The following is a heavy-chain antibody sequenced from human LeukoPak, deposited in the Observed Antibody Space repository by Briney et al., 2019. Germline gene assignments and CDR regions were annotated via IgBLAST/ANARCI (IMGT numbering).Heavy chain of an antibody. Sequence: GGSLRLSCAASGFTFSSYSMNWVRQAPGKGLEWVGRIKSKTDGGTTDYAAPVKGRFTISRDDSKNTLYLQMNSLKTEDTAVYYCTTRGGSFSIFDYWGQGTLVTVSS. CDR1: GFTFSSYS. V-gene: IGHV3-15*01. CDR2: IKSKTDGGTT. CDR3: TTRGGSFSIFDY. D-gene: IGHD1-26*01. J-gene: IGHJ4*02.